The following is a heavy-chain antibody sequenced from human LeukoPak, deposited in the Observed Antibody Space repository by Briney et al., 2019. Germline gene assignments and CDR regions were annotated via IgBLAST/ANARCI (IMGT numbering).Heavy chain of an antibody. Sequence: SQTLSLTCAISGDSFSSNSAAWNWLRQSPSRGLEWLGRTYYRSKLYNDYAVSVKSRITINPDTSKNQFSLQLNSVTPEDTAVYYCARSLWLSSNYYYYYYMDVWGKGTTVTVSS. CDR3: ARSLWLSSNYYYYYYMDV. V-gene: IGHV6-1*01. CDR1: GDSFSSNSAA. D-gene: IGHD3-22*01. CDR2: TYYRSKLYN. J-gene: IGHJ6*03.